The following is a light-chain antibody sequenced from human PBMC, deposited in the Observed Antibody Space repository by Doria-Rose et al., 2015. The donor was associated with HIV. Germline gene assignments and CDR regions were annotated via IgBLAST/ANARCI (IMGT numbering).Light chain of an antibody. CDR3: QNYNSAPLT. CDR2: AAS. V-gene: IGKV1-27*01. J-gene: IGKJ4*01. Sequence: GDRVTITCRASQGISNFLAWYQQKPGRVPKLLIYAASTLQSGVPSRFSGSGSGTDFSLTISTLQPEDVAIYYCQNYNSAPLTFGGGSKVEIK. CDR1: QGISNF.